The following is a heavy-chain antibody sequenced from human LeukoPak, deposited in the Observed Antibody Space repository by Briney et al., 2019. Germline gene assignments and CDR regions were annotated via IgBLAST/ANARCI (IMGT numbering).Heavy chain of an antibody. Sequence: ASVKVSCKASGYTFTCYYIHWVRQAPGQGLEWMGLINPNSGGTNYAQKFQGWVTMTRDTSISTAYMELSRLRSDDTAVYYCARDGALTGYPAGGDYWGQGTLVTVSS. CDR2: INPNSGGT. D-gene: IGHD3-9*01. CDR3: ARDGALTGYPAGGDY. CDR1: GYTFTCYY. J-gene: IGHJ4*02. V-gene: IGHV1-2*04.